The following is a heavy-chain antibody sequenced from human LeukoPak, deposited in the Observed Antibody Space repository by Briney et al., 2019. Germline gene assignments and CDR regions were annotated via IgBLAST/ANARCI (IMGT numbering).Heavy chain of an antibody. CDR1: GFTVSSKY. CDR3: ATGYYFGSGSYGYLDY. D-gene: IGHD3-10*01. CDR2: IYASGST. Sequence: GGSLRLSCAASGFTVSSKYMSWVRQTPGKGLQWVSLIYASGSTYSADSVKGRFTISRDNSENTLYLQMDSLREEDTTVYYCATGYYFGSGSYGYLDYWGQGTLVTVSS. J-gene: IGHJ4*02. V-gene: IGHV3-53*01.